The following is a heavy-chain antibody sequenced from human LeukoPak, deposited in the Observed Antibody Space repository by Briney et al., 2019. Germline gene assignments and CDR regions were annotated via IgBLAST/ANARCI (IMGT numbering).Heavy chain of an antibody. J-gene: IGHJ4*02. D-gene: IGHD3-10*01. CDR2: ISYDGSNK. CDR3: AKDPIKSGY. V-gene: IGHV3-30-3*01. CDR1: GFTFSSYT. Sequence: GGSLRLSCAASGFTFSSYTMHWVRQAPGKGLQWVAVISYDGSNKYYADSVKGRFTISRDNSKNTLYLQMNSLRAEDTAVYYCAKDPIKSGYWGQGTLVTVSS.